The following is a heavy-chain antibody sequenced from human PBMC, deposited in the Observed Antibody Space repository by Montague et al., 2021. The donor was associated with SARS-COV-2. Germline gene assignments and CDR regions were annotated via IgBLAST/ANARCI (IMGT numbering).Heavy chain of an antibody. CDR1: GFSLRTSGVG. Sequence: PALVKPTQALTLTCSFSGFSLRTSGVGVGWIRQPPGKALGWLAVXYWDDDKRYSPSLKSRLTITKDTSKNQVVLTMTNMDPVDTATYYCVHSYADYLFDYWGQGTLVSVSS. D-gene: IGHD4-17*01. J-gene: IGHJ4*02. CDR2: XYWDDDK. V-gene: IGHV2-5*02. CDR3: VHSYADYLFDY.